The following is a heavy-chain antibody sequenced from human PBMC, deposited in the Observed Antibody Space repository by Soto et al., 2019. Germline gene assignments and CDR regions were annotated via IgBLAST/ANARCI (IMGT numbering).Heavy chain of an antibody. D-gene: IGHD6-19*01. V-gene: IGHV3-74*03. CDR1: GFAFSSYW. Sequence: EVQLVESGGGLVQPGGSLRLSCAASGFAFSSYWMQWVRQVPGKGPAWVSRISSDGRNTTYADPVKGRFTISRDNAKNTLHLQMTSLTDDDTAVYYCIKASTVTGVGGYRWGQGTLVTVSS. CDR3: IKASTVTGVGGYR. J-gene: IGHJ5*02. CDR2: ISSDGRNT.